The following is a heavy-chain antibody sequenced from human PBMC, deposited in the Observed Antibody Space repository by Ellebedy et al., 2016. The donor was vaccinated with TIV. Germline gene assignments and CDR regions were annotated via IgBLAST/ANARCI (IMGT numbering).Heavy chain of an antibody. D-gene: IGHD3-3*01. CDR1: GFTFSDYY. CDR3: ARTFGVVITPFDY. CDR2: ISSTGSTI. V-gene: IGHV3-11*04. J-gene: IGHJ4*02. Sequence: GESLKISCAASGFTFSDYYMSWIRQAPGKGLEWVSYISSTGSTIYYADSVKGRFTISRDNSKNTLYLQMNSLRAEDTALYYCARTFGVVITPFDYWGQGTLVTVSS.